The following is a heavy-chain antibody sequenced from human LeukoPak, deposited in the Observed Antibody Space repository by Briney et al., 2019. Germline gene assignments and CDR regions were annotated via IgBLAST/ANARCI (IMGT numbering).Heavy chain of an antibody. Sequence: ASVKVSCKASGYNFNSYGINWVRQAPGQGLEWMGWISGYNGNTNYAQKLQGRVTMTTDTSTSTAYMELRSLRSDDTAVYYCARAIAAAVNDYWGQGTLVIVSS. CDR1: GYNFNSYG. D-gene: IGHD6-13*01. CDR3: ARAIAAAVNDY. J-gene: IGHJ4*02. V-gene: IGHV1-18*01. CDR2: ISGYNGNT.